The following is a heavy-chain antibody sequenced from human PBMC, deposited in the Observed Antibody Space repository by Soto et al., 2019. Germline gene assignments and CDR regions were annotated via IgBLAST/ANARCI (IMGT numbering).Heavy chain of an antibody. Sequence: QVQLVESGGGLVKPGGSLRLSCAASGFTFSDYYMSWIRQAPGKGLEWVSYISSSSSYTNYADSVKGRFTISRDNAKNXXYXQXXSLRAEDTAVYYCARDGFGRGYVWGSYRHYDAFDIWGQGTMVTVSS. V-gene: IGHV3-11*05. CDR1: GFTFSDYY. CDR2: ISSSSSYT. CDR3: ARDGFGRGYVWGSYRHYDAFDI. D-gene: IGHD3-16*02. J-gene: IGHJ3*02.